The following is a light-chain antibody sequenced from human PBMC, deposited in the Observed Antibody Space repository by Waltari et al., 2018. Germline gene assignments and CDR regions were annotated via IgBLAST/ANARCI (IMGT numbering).Light chain of an antibody. CDR2: EFS. CDR3: SSYAGSNNLV. CDR1: SSDVGGYNY. Sequence: QSALTQPPSASGSPGQSVTIPCTGTSSDVGGYNYVSCYQQRPGKAPKLIIYEFSKRPSGVPDRFSGSKSGNTASLTVSGRQAEDEADYYCSSYAGSNNLVFGGGTKLTVL. J-gene: IGLJ3*02. V-gene: IGLV2-8*01.